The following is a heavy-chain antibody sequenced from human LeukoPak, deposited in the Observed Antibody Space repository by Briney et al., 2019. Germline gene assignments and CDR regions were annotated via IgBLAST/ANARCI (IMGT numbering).Heavy chain of an antibody. J-gene: IGHJ5*02. Sequence: PSETLSLTCTVSGGSISNYYWSWIRQPPGKGLECIGYIYYRGSTSYNPSLKSRVTISVDTSKNQFSLKLSSVTAADTAVYYCARDSHPEYSGTNWFDPWGQGTLVTVSS. CDR2: IYYRGST. CDR3: ARDSHPEYSGTNWFDP. CDR1: GGSISNYY. D-gene: IGHD5-12*01. V-gene: IGHV4-59*01.